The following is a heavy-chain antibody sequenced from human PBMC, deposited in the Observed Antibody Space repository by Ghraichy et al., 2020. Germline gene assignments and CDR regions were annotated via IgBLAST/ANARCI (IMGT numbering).Heavy chain of an antibody. CDR3: AREWYYYDSSGYYYWYFDL. J-gene: IGHJ2*01. D-gene: IGHD3-22*01. CDR2: IKQDGSEK. V-gene: IGHV3-7*03. CDR1: GFTFSTYW. Sequence: GGSLRLSCAASGFTFSTYWMIWVRQAPGKGLEWVANIKQDGSEKYYVDSVKGRFTISRDNAKNSLYLQMNSLRAEDTAVYYCAREWYYYDSSGYYYWYFDLWGRGTLVTVSS.